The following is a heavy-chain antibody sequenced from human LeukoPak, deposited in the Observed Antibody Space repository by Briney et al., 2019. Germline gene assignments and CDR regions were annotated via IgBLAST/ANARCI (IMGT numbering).Heavy chain of an antibody. V-gene: IGHV4-31*03. J-gene: IGHJ4*02. CDR3: ARSQGQETRPIDY. CDR1: GGSISSGGYY. Sequence: SETLSLTCTVSGGSISSGGYYWSWIRQHPGKGLEWIGYIYYSGSTYYNPSLKSRVTISVDTSKNQFSLKLSSVTAADTAVYYCARSQGQETRPIDYWGQGTLVTVSS. CDR2: IYYSGST.